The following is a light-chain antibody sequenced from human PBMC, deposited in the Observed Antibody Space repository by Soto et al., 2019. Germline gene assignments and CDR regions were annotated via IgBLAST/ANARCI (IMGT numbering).Light chain of an antibody. CDR3: SSYTSGIPYV. CDR1: SSDVGGYNY. Sequence: QSVLTQPASVSGSRGQSITISCTGTSSDVGGYNYVSWYQQHPGKAPKLMIYEVSNRPSGVSNRFSGSKSGNTASLTISGLQAEDEADYYCSSYTSGIPYVFGTGTKVTVL. V-gene: IGLV2-14*01. J-gene: IGLJ1*01. CDR2: EVS.